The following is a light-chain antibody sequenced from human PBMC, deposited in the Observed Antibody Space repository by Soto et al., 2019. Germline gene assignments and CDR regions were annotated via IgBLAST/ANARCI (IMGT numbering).Light chain of an antibody. CDR2: GVY. J-gene: IGKJ1*01. Sequence: DILLTQSPGTMSMSLGERTTLSCRASPCLRPNSLAWYQQKPGQAPRLLIAGVYSRAAGIPDRFSGSGSGTDFTLTISRLEPEDFAVYYCQQYDTSPRTFGQGTKVDIK. CDR3: QQYDTSPRT. CDR1: PCLRPNS. V-gene: IGKV3-20*01.